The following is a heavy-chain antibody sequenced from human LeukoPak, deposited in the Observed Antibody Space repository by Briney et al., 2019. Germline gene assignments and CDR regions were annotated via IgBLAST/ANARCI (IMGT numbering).Heavy chain of an antibody. Sequence: SETLSLTCTVSGGSISSYYWSWIRQPPGKGLEWIGYICYSGSTNYNPSLKSRVTISVDTSKNQFSLKLSSVTAADTAVYYCARATGWYDPERFYYYYYGMDVWGQGTTVTVSS. D-gene: IGHD6-19*01. CDR3: ARATGWYDPERFYYYYYGMDV. V-gene: IGHV4-59*01. CDR2: ICYSGST. J-gene: IGHJ6*01. CDR1: GGSISSYY.